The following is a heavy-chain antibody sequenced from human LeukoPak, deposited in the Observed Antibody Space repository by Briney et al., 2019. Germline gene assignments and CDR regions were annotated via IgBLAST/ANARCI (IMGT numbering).Heavy chain of an antibody. CDR1: GASISSTNW. J-gene: IGHJ4*02. CDR3: ARERVVAGADY. CDR2: ISHSGGT. V-gene: IGHV4-4*02. D-gene: IGHD6-19*01. Sequence: SETLSLTCTVSGASISSTNWWSWVRQPPGKGLEWIGEISHSGGTNYNPSLKSRVTISVDKSKNQFSLNLSSVTAADTAVYYCARERVVAGADYWGQGILVTVSS.